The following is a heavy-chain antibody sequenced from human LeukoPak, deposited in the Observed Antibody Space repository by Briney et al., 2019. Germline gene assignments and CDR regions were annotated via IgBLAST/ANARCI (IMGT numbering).Heavy chain of an antibody. CDR1: GFTFSSYS. CDR2: ISSSSSYI. CDR3: ARDPGGYSGVYFDY. D-gene: IGHD5-12*01. Sequence: GGSLRLSCAASGFTFSSYSMNWVRQAPGKGLEWVSYISSSSSYIYYADSVKGRFTISRDNAKNSLYLQMNSLRAEDTAVYYCARDPGGYSGVYFDYWGQGTLVTVSS. V-gene: IGHV3-21*05. J-gene: IGHJ4*02.